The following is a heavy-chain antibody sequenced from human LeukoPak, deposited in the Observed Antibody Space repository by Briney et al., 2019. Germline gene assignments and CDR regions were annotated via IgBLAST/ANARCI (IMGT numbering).Heavy chain of an antibody. V-gene: IGHV3-9*03. CDR3: AKDSGGWSYAFDI. J-gene: IGHJ3*02. CDR1: GFTFDDYA. CDR2: ISWNSGSI. D-gene: IGHD2-15*01. Sequence: GGSLRLSCAASGFTFDDYAMHWVRQAPGKGLEWVSGISWNSGSIGYADSVKGRFTISRDNAKNSLYLQMNSLRAEDMALYYCAKDSGGWSYAFDIWGQGTMVAVSS.